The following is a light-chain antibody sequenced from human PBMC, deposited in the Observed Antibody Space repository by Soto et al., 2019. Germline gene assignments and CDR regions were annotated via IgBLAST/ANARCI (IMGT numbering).Light chain of an antibody. J-gene: IGLJ2*01. CDR2: EVN. CDR1: SSDVGSYDH. CDR3: SFFAAGTMVV. Sequence: QSVLTQPASVSGSPGQSITISCTGSSSDVGSYDHVSWYQLYPGDAPKLILYEVNNRPSGVSGRFSGSKSGNTASLTISGLQAEDDADYFCSFFAAGTMVVFGGGTKVTVL. V-gene: IGLV2-14*01.